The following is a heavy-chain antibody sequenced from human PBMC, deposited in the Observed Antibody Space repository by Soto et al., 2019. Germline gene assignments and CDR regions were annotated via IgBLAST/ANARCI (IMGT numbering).Heavy chain of an antibody. CDR2: INSDGSTT. J-gene: IGHJ3*01. V-gene: IGHV3-74*01. Sequence: EVQLVESGGGLVQPGGSLRLSCAASGFTFSHYWMHWVRQTPGKGLVWISRINSDGSTTSSADSVRGRFSMSRDNAKNSLYLQMNSLRADDTAVYFCARDIGGVTASDALDVWGHGPMVTVSS. D-gene: IGHD2-21*02. CDR1: GFTFSHYW. CDR3: ARDIGGVTASDALDV.